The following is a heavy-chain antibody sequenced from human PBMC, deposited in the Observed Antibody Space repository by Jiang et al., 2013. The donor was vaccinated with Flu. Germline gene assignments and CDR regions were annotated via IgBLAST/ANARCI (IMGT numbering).Heavy chain of an antibody. V-gene: IGHV1-69*01. D-gene: IGHD5-18*01. CDR1: GGTFSDYG. CDR2: IIPIFVTT. Sequence: GAEVRKPGSSVKVSCKVSGGTFSDYGISWVRQAPGQGLEWMGGIIPIFVTTNYAQKFQGRVTITADESTNTAYMELSSLTSEDTAMFYCARATLGYSYGRKRDYYYYAMDVWGQGTTVTVSS. CDR3: ARATLGYSYGRKRDYYYYAMDV. J-gene: IGHJ6*02.